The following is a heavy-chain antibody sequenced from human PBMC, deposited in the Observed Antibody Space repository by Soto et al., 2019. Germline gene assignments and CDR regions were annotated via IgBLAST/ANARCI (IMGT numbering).Heavy chain of an antibody. CDR3: AKGDYYYGMDV. CDR2: ISGTGGTT. J-gene: IGHJ6*02. Sequence: EVQLLESGGGLVQPGGSLRLSCAASGFTFSSYAMSWVRQAAGKGLEWVSDISGTGGTTYYADSVKGRFTISRDNSKHTLSLQMNSLRADDTALYYCAKGDYYYGMDVWGQGTTVTVSS. V-gene: IGHV3-23*01. CDR1: GFTFSSYA.